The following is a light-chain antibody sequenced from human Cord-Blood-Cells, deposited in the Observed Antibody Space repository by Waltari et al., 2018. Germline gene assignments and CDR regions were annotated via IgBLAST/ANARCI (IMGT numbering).Light chain of an antibody. CDR3: NSRDSSGNHLVV. Sequence: SSELTQDPAVSVALGQTVRITCQGDSLRSYYASWYQQKPGQAPVLVLYGKNNRPSGIPGRFSGSSSGNTASLTITGAQAEDEAYYYCNSRDSSGNHLVVFGGGTKLTVL. V-gene: IGLV3-19*01. CDR1: SLRSYY. J-gene: IGLJ2*01. CDR2: GKN.